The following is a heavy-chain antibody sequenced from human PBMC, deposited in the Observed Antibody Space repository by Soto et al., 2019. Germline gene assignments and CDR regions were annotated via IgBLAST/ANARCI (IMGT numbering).Heavy chain of an antibody. CDR3: ARSSSEGRQLSSIDY. J-gene: IGHJ4*02. CDR1: GDSIIGIYH. D-gene: IGHD6-13*01. CDR2: IYHTGTT. Sequence: SETLSLTCAVSGDSIIGIYHWAWIRQSPGRGLEWIASIYHTGTTYYTPSLESRVTISVDTSKDQFSLRLSSVTAADSAVYYCARSSSEGRQLSSIDYWGQGTLVTVSS. V-gene: IGHV4-38-2*01.